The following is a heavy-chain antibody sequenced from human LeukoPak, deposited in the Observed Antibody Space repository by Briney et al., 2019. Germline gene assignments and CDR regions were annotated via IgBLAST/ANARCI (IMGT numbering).Heavy chain of an antibody. D-gene: IGHD3-16*01. J-gene: IGHJ4*02. CDR2: ISYDGRQN. V-gene: IGHV3-30*04. Sequence: PGGSLRLSCAASGFTFSTYAMNWVRQAPGKGLEWVAVISYDGRQNYYADSVKGRFTISRDNSKNTLYLQMNSLRAEDTAVYYCARGFVLRIRVGGPLFDYWGQGTLVTVSS. CDR3: ARGFVLRIRVGGPLFDY. CDR1: GFTFSTYA.